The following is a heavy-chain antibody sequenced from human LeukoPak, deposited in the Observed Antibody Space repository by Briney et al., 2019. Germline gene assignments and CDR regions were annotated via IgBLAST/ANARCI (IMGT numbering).Heavy chain of an antibody. J-gene: IGHJ4*02. CDR2: ISAYNGNT. Sequence: ASVKVSCKASGYTFTSYGISWVRQAPGQGLEWMGWISAYNGNTNYAQKLQGRVTMTTDTSTSTAYMELRSLRSDDTAVYYCARDLGPPARAWYSLERYFDYWGQGTLVTVSS. V-gene: IGHV1-18*01. CDR1: GYTFTSYG. CDR3: ARDLGPPARAWYSLERYFDY. D-gene: IGHD6-13*01.